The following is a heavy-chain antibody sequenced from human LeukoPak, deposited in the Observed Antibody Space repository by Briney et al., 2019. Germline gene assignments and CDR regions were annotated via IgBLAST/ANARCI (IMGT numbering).Heavy chain of an antibody. J-gene: IGHJ4*02. CDR1: GYTFTNYY. Sequence: ASVKLSCKASGYTFTNYYMHWVRQAPGQGLEWMGILSPSGGSTSYAQKFQGRVTMTRDTSTSTVYMELSSLRSDDTAVYYCAREQLVGTYYFDYWGRGTLVTVSS. V-gene: IGHV1-46*01. D-gene: IGHD6-6*01. CDR2: LSPSGGST. CDR3: AREQLVGTYYFDY.